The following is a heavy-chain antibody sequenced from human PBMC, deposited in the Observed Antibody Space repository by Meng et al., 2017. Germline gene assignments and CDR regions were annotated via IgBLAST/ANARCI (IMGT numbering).Heavy chain of an antibody. V-gene: IGHV1-2*02. J-gene: IGHJ5*02. Sequence: ASVKVSCKASGYTFTSYGISWVRQAPGQGLEWMGWINPNSGGTNYAQKFQGRVTMTRDTSISTAYMELSRLRSDDTAVYYCARDRGGYCSGGSCYSEDNWFDPWGQGTLVTVSS. D-gene: IGHD2-15*01. CDR2: INPNSGGT. CDR1: GYTFTSYG. CDR3: ARDRGGYCSGGSCYSEDNWFDP.